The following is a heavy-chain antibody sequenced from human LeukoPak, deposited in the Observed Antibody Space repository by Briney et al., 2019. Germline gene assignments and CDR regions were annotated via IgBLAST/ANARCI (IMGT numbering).Heavy chain of an antibody. CDR1: GFNFDDYT. D-gene: IGHD6-13*01. V-gene: IGHV3-43*01. J-gene: IGHJ4*02. Sequence: PGGSLRLSCAASGFNFDDYTMHWVRQAPGKGLEWVSFISWDGGSAFYADSVKGRFTISRDNSRNSLYLQMNSLTTGDTALYYCVKDSYSSSWYEYWGQGTLVTVSS. CDR2: ISWDGGSA. CDR3: VKDSYSSSWYEY.